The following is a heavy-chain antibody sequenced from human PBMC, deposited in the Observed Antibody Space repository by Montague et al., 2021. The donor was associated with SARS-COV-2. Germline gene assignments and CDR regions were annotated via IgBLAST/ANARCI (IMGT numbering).Heavy chain of an antibody. D-gene: IGHD5-24*01. CDR2: INYSGST. J-gene: IGHJ3*02. V-gene: IGHV4-59*08. Sequence: SETLSLTCTVSGGSISSYYWSWIRQPPGKGLEWIGYINYSGSTNYNPSLKSRVTISVDTSKNQFSLKLNSVTAADTAVYYCASPERRWLQLTPGGFDIWGPGTMVTVSS. CDR1: GGSISSYY. CDR3: ASPERRWLQLTPGGFDI.